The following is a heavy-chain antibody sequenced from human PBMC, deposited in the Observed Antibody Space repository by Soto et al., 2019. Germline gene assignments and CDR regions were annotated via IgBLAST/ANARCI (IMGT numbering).Heavy chain of an antibody. CDR1: GFTFSNAW. J-gene: IGHJ4*02. V-gene: IGHV3-15*01. Sequence: EVQLVESGGGLVKPGGSLRLSCAASGFTFSNAWMSWVRQAPGKGLEWVGRIKSKTDGGTTDYAAPVKGRFTISRDDSKNTLYLQMNSLKTEDTAVYYCTTDDLVYSSGWYGSNFDYWGQGTLVTVSS. CDR3: TTDDLVYSSGWYGSNFDY. D-gene: IGHD6-19*01. CDR2: IKSKTDGGTT.